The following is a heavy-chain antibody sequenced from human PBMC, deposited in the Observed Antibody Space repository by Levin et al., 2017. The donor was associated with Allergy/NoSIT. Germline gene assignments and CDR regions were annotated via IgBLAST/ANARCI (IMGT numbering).Heavy chain of an antibody. Sequence: KAGGSLRLSCAASGFIFNNAWMSWVRQAPGKGLEWVGRIKSKTDGETPDYAAPVKGRFTISRDDSKNMLYLQMNSLKTEDTAVYYCTIDNPLYGDYVADSDYWGQGILVTVSS. CDR1: GFIFNNAW. D-gene: IGHD4-17*01. CDR2: IKSKTDGETP. CDR3: TIDNPLYGDYVADSDY. V-gene: IGHV3-15*01. J-gene: IGHJ4*02.